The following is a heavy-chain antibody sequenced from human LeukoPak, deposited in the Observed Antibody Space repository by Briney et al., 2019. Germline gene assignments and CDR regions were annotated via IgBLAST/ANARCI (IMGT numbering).Heavy chain of an antibody. V-gene: IGHV3-9*01. D-gene: IGHD4-17*01. CDR2: ISWNSGSI. J-gene: IGHJ4*02. Sequence: GGSLRLSYAASGFTLDDYAMHWVRQAPGKGLEWVSGISWNSGSIGYADSVKGRFTISRDNAKNSLYLQMNSLRAEDTVLYYCAKGPDYGDYDLTYFDYWGQGTLVTVSS. CDR1: GFTLDDYA. CDR3: AKGPDYGDYDLTYFDY.